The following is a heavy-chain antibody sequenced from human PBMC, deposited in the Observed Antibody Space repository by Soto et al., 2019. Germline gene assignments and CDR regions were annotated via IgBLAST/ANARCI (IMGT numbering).Heavy chain of an antibody. CDR1: GFTFSSYW. CDR3: ARDGSIFGGYYGMDV. CDR2: IKRDGSEK. V-gene: IGHV3-7*05. D-gene: IGHD3-3*01. Sequence: GGSLRLSCAASGFTFSSYWMSWVCQAPGKGLEWVANIKRDGSEKYYVDSVKGRFTISRDNAKNSLYLQMNSLRAEDTAVYYCARDGSIFGGYYGMDVWGQGTTVTVSS. J-gene: IGHJ6*02.